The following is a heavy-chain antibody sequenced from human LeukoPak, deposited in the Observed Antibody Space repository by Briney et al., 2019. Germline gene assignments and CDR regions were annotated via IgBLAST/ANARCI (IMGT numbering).Heavy chain of an antibody. CDR1: GGSISSYY. CDR2: IYYSVSS. CDR3: ASGVVVVAGYYGMDV. Sequence: PSETLSLTCTVSGGSISSYYWSWIRQPPGKGLEWIGYIYYSVSSNYNPSLNSRLTISVDPSKNQFSLKLSSVTAADTAVCYCASGVVVVAGYYGMDVWGQGTTVTVSS. V-gene: IGHV4-59*01. D-gene: IGHD2-15*01. J-gene: IGHJ6*02.